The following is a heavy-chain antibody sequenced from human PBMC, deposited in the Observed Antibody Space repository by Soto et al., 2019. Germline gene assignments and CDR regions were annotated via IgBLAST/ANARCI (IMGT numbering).Heavy chain of an antibody. CDR3: AKSSLWYHRDYDMDV. Sequence: GGSLRLSCASSGFTFTRYAMSWVRQAPGKGLEWVAAISGSGGSTYYADSVKGRFTISRYNSTNTLYLQMNSLRAEETAAYYYAKSSLWYHRDYDMDVWGKGTSVTVS. V-gene: IGHV3-23*01. CDR1: GFTFTRYA. CDR2: ISGSGGST. D-gene: IGHD3-10*01. J-gene: IGHJ6*03.